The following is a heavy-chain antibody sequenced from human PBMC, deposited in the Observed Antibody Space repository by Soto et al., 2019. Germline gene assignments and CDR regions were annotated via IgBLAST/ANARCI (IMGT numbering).Heavy chain of an antibody. CDR3: ARVTTVYYYYMDV. CDR2: IYYSGST. V-gene: IGHV4-59*01. D-gene: IGHD4-4*01. J-gene: IGHJ6*03. Sequence: SETLSLTCTVSGGSISSYYWSWIRQPPGKGLEWIGYIYYSGSTNYNPSLKSRVTISVDTSKNQFSLKLSSVTAADTAVYYCARVTTVYYYYMDVWGKGTTVTVSS. CDR1: GGSISSYY.